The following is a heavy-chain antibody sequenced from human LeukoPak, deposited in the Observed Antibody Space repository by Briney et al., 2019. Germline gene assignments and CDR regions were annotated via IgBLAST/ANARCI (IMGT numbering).Heavy chain of an antibody. CDR3: AKDGYSSVWYTGTYYFDY. CDR1: GFTFSNYG. Sequence: GGSLRLSCAASGFTFSNYGMHWVRQAPGKGLEWVTFIRYDGSNKYYADSVKGRFTISRDNSNNTLYLQMNSLRAEDTAVYYCAKDGYSSVWYTGTYYFDYWGQGTLVTVSS. D-gene: IGHD6-19*01. V-gene: IGHV3-30*02. J-gene: IGHJ4*02. CDR2: IRYDGSNK.